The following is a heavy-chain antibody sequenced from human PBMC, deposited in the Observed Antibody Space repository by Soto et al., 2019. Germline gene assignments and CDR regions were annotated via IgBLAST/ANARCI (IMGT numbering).Heavy chain of an antibody. CDR1: GYTFTSYG. V-gene: IGHV1-18*01. CDR3: ARVDTAMVKNY. Sequence: QVQLVQSGAEVKKPGASVKVSCKASGYTFTSYGISWVRQAPGQGLEWMGWISAYNGNTNYAQKLQGRVTMTTDTSTSTGYMELRGLRSDDTGGYYWARVDTAMVKNYWGQGNLVTVSS. J-gene: IGHJ4*02. CDR2: ISAYNGNT. D-gene: IGHD5-18*01.